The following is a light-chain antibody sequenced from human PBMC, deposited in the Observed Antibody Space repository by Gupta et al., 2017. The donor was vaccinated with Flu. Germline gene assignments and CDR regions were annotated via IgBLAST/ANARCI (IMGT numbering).Light chain of an antibody. CDR3: QSYDDSLSGCV. CDR2: GNN. Sequence: QSVLTQPPSVSGAPGQRVTISCTGSSSNIGSDNDVHWYQQLPGTAPKLPIYGNNNRPSGVPDRFSGSKSGTSASLAITGLHADDEADYYCQSYDDSLSGCVFGGGTHLTVL. V-gene: IGLV1-40*01. J-gene: IGLJ2*01. CDR1: SSNIGSDND.